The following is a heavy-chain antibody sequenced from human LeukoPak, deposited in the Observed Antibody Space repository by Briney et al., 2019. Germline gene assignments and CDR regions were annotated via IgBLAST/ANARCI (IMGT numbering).Heavy chain of an antibody. CDR2: INSDGRST. V-gene: IGHV3-74*01. J-gene: IGHJ6*02. D-gene: IGHD3-9*01. CDR3: ARPRTDILSGFHYYYGLDV. Sequence: GGSLRLSCAASGFTFSSYWMHWVRQAPGQGLVWVSRINSDGRSTSYADSVKGRFTISRDNAKNTLYLQMNSLRAEDTAVYYCARPRTDILSGFHYYYGLDVWGQGTTVTVSS. CDR1: GFTFSSYW.